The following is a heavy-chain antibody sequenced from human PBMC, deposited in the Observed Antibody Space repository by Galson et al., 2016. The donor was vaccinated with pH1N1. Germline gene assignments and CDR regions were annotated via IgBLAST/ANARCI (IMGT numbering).Heavy chain of an antibody. Sequence: SCKVSGYTLSELSMHWVRQAPGYGLEWMGGFDPEEGEIIYAQKFQGRVTMTEDMSTDTAHMEMSSLRSEDTAVYYCVSYVAVAGIKWFDPWGQGTLVTVSS. CDR2: FDPEEGEI. D-gene: IGHD6-19*01. V-gene: IGHV1-24*01. J-gene: IGHJ5*02. CDR3: VSYVAVAGIKWFDP. CDR1: GYTLSELS.